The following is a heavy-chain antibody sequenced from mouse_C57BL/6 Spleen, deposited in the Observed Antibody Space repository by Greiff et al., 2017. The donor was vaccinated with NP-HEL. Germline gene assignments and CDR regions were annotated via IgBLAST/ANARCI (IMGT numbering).Heavy chain of an antibody. CDR3: ARKDYGSSSYCDY. Sequence: EVQLQQSGPELVKPGASVKISCKASGYTFTDYYMNWVKQSHGKSLEWIGDINPNNGGTSYNQKFKGKATLTVDKSSSTAYMELRSLTSEDSAVYYCARKDYGSSSYCDYWSQGTTLTVSS. V-gene: IGHV1-26*01. J-gene: IGHJ2*01. CDR1: GYTFTDYY. CDR2: INPNNGGT. D-gene: IGHD1-1*01.